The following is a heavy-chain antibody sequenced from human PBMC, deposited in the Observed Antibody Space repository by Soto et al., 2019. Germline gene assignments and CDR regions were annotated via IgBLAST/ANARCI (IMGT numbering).Heavy chain of an antibody. J-gene: IGHJ6*02. CDR2: ISGNGSTI. V-gene: IGHV3-48*03. CDR1: GFTFSRYE. D-gene: IGHD3-3*01. CDR3: VRHFIRFLAWPHKGYSYFGMAV. Sequence: EVQLVESGGGLVQPGGSLRLSCAASGFTFSRYEMNWVRQAPGKGLQWLSYISGNGSTIYYAYSVKGRFSISRDNAQNPLYWQLNSLRAEGTALSYCVRHFIRFLAWPHKGYSYFGMAVWGQGTTVTVSS.